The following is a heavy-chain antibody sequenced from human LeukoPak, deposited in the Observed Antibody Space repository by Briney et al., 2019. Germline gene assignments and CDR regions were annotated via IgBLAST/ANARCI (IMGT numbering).Heavy chain of an antibody. V-gene: IGHV3-13*01. CDR3: ARGGSWGYYYYGMDV. J-gene: IGHJ6*02. CDR2: IGTAGDT. CDR1: GFTFSSYD. Sequence: GGSLRLSCAASGFTFSSYDMHWVRQATGKGLEWVSAIGTAGDTYYPGSVKGRFTISRENAKNYLYLQMNSLRAGDTAVYYCARGGSWGYYYYGMDVWGQGTTVTVSS. D-gene: IGHD3-16*01.